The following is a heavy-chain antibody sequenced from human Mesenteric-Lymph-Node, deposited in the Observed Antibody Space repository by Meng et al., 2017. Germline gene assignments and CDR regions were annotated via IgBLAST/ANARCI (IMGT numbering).Heavy chain of an antibody. D-gene: IGHD6-19*01. CDR2: IYHSGGT. V-gene: IGHV4-4*02. J-gene: IGHJ4*02. CDR3: ARDPYATGWAG. CDR1: GGSISISTW. Sequence: QLQEPGPGLVKPSGTLSLTCAVSGGSISISTWWSWVRQPPGKGLEWIGEIYHSGGTNYNPSLRGRVTISLDKSKNQFSLTLRSVTAADTAVYYCARDPYATGWAGWGQGTLVTVSS.